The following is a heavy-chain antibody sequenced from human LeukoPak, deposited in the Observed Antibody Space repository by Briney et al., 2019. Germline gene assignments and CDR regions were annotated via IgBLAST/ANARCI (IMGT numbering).Heavy chain of an antibody. V-gene: IGHV3-66*04. J-gene: IGHJ6*03. CDR3: AKQAGAIYYYYYMDV. D-gene: IGHD6-19*01. CDR1: GFTVSSNY. CDR2: IYSGGST. Sequence: GGSLRLSCAASGFTVSSNYMSWVRQAPGKGLEWVSVIYSGGSTYYADSVKGRFTISRDNSKNTLYLQMNSLRAEDTAVYYCAKQAGAIYYYYYMDVWGKGTTVTVSS.